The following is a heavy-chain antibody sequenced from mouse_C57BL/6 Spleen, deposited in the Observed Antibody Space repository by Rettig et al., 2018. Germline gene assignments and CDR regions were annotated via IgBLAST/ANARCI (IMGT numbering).Heavy chain of an antibody. CDR3: ARGGTLSYTMDY. V-gene: IGHV14-3*01. D-gene: IGHD2-3*01. Sequence: KATITADTSSNTAYLQLSSLTSEDTAIYYCARGGTLSYTMDYWGQGTSVTVSS. J-gene: IGHJ4*01.